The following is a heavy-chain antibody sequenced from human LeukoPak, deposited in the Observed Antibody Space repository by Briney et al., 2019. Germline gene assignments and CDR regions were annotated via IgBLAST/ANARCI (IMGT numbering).Heavy chain of an antibody. D-gene: IGHD3-10*02. CDR2: FDPEDGET. Sequence: GASVKVSCKVSGYTLTELSMHWVRQAPGKGLEWMGGFDPEDGETIYAQKFQGRVTMTEDTSTDTAYMELSSLRSEDTAVYYCATYVALFGSTGFDAWVQGTLVTVSS. V-gene: IGHV1-24*01. J-gene: IGHJ5*02. CDR1: GYTLTELS. CDR3: ATYVALFGSTGFDA.